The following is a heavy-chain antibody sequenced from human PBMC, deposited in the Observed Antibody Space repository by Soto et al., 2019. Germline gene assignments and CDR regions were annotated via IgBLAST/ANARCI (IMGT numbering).Heavy chain of an antibody. J-gene: IGHJ6*02. CDR1: GYTFTSYA. D-gene: IGHD3-22*01. CDR3: AADWANYDSSGYYLFYYYGMDV. CDR2: INAGSGNT. Sequence: ASVKVSCKASGYTFTSYAMHWVRQAPGQRLEWMGWINAGSGNTNYAQKFQERVTITRDMSTSTAYMELSSLRSEDTAVYYCAADWANYDSSGYYLFYYYGMDVWGQGTTVTVSS. V-gene: IGHV1-58*02.